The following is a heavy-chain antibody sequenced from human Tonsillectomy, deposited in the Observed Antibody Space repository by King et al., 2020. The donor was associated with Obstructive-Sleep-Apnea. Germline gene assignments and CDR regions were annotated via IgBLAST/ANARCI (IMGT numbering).Heavy chain of an antibody. D-gene: IGHD4-17*01. CDR1: GFTFSSYA. CDR3: AKDRYGDYYFDY. V-gene: IGHV3-23*04. J-gene: IGHJ4*02. CDR2: ISGSGGNS. Sequence: VQLVESGGGLVQPGGSLRLSCAASGFTFSSYAMSWVRQAPGEGLEWVSAISGSGGNSYYADSVKGRLTISRDNSGNTLYLQMKSLRAEDTAVYYCAKDRYGDYYFDYWGQGTLVTVSS.